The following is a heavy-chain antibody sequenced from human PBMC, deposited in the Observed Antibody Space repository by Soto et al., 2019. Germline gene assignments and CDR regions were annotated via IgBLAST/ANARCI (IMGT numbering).Heavy chain of an antibody. CDR3: ARLRIATNNYKWFDP. J-gene: IGHJ5*02. Sequence: SETLSLTCSVSGAALNSGNYYWSWIRQVPGKGLEWIGHIYVTGAVDYNPSLGDRITIPQDTSERQFSLNLRLVTAADTAVYYCARLRIATNNYKWFDPWGQGTLVTVSS. CDR2: IYVTGAV. D-gene: IGHD2-21*01. CDR1: GAALNSGNYY. V-gene: IGHV4-31*03.